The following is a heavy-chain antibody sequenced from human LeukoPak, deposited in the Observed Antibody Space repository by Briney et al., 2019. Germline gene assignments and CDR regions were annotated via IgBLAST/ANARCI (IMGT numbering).Heavy chain of an antibody. D-gene: IGHD2-8*02. CDR1: RVSISSSSYY. CDR2: VYYSGST. V-gene: IGHV4-39*01. Sequence: PSETLSLTCTVSRVSISSSSYYWGWLRQPPGKGLEWIATVYYSGSTYYNPSLRSRFTISVDTSKNQFSLKLSSVTAADTAVYYCARDTGGYSSFDYWGQGTLVTVSS. CDR3: ARDTGGYSSFDY. J-gene: IGHJ4*02.